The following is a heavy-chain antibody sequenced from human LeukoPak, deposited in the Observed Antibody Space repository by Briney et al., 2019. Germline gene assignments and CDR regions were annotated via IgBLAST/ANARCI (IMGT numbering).Heavy chain of an antibody. D-gene: IGHD5-12*01. J-gene: IGHJ4*02. CDR3: ARGYSGPVSELDY. CDR2: INPNSGGT. Sequence: ASVKVSCKASGYTFTGYYMHWVRQAPGQGLEWMGWINPNSGGTNYAQKFQGRVTMTRDTSISTAYMELSRLRSDDTAAYYCARGYSGPVSELDYWGQGTLVTVSS. V-gene: IGHV1-2*02. CDR1: GYTFTGYY.